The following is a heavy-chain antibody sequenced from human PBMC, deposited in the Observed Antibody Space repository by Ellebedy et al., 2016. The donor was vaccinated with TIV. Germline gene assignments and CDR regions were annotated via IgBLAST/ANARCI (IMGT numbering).Heavy chain of an antibody. CDR1: GFTFSNYW. D-gene: IGHD2-21*02. V-gene: IGHV3-74*01. J-gene: IGHJ4*02. CDR2: INSDGSTT. CDR3: VRARPYCGGDCFSFGN. Sequence: GGSLRLXCAASGFTFSNYWMHWIRQAPGRGLVWVSHINSDGSTTNYGDSVKGRFTISRDNAKNTLYLQMHSLRAEDTAVYYCVRARPYCGGDCFSFGNWGQGSLVTVSS.